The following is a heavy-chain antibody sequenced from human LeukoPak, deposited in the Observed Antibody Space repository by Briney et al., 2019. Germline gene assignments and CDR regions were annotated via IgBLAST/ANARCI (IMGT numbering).Heavy chain of an antibody. CDR3: ARVGVVVPAAITNAAWYYGMDV. V-gene: IGHV3-33*01. CDR1: GFTFSSYG. Sequence: GGSLRLSCAASGFTFSSYGMHWVRQAPGKGLEWVAVIWYDGSNKYYADSVKGRFTISRDNSKNTLYLQMNSLRAEDTAVYYCARVGVVVPAAITNAAWYYGMDVWGQGTTVTVSS. D-gene: IGHD2-2*01. J-gene: IGHJ6*02. CDR2: IWYDGSNK.